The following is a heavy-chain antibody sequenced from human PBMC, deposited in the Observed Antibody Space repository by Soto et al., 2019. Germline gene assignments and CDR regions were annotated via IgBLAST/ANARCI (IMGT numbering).Heavy chain of an antibody. Sequence: QVQLVQSGAEVQKPGSSVKVSCKASGGTFSSYAISWVRQAPGQGLEWMGGIIPIFGTANYAQKFQGRVTITADESTSTAYMELSSLRSEDTAVYYCARGAAQFGLGPHAFDIWGQGTMVTVSS. CDR2: IIPIFGTA. D-gene: IGHD6-6*01. CDR3: ARGAAQFGLGPHAFDI. J-gene: IGHJ3*02. V-gene: IGHV1-69*01. CDR1: GGTFSSYA.